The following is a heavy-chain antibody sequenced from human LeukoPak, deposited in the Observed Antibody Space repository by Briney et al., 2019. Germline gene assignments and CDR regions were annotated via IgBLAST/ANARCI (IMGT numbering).Heavy chain of an antibody. CDR1: GVTLSPYG. D-gene: IGHD3-10*01. CDR3: AKEGTPQVSTWYDL. V-gene: IGHV3-30*18. Sequence: PGGSLRLSCAASGVTLSPYGMHWVRQAPGKGLEWVAVISYEGGTQHYADSVKGRFIISRDNPRNTLYLQMNILRTEDTAVYYRAKEGTPQVSTWYDLWGQGTQVIASS. J-gene: IGHJ5*02. CDR2: ISYEGGTQ.